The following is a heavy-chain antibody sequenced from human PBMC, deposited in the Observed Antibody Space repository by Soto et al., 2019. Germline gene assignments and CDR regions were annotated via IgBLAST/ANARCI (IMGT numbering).Heavy chain of an antibody. D-gene: IGHD6-13*01. J-gene: IGHJ6*02. CDR2: ISSSSSYI. CDR3: ARDRGSSWSQYYYYYGMDV. V-gene: IGHV3-21*01. Sequence: GGSLRLSCAASGFTFSSYSMNWVRQAPGKGLEWVSSISSSSSYIYYADSVKGRFTISRDNAKNSLYLQMNSLRAEDTAVYYCARDRGSSWSQYYYYYGMDVWXQGTTVTVSS. CDR1: GFTFSSYS.